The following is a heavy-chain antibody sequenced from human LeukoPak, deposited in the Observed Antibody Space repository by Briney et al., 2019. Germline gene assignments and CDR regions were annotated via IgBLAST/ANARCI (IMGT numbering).Heavy chain of an antibody. V-gene: IGHV3-23*01. CDR3: AKDTASYYGSGSRASYYYYYYGMDV. D-gene: IGHD3-10*01. J-gene: IGHJ6*02. CDR2: ISGSGGST. CDR1: GFTFNSYA. Sequence: GGSLRLSCAASGFTFNSYAMSWVRQAPGKGLEWVSAISGSGGSTYYADSVKGRFTISRDNSKNTLYLQMNSLRAEDTAVYYCAKDTASYYGSGSRASYYYYYYGMDVWGQGTTVTVSS.